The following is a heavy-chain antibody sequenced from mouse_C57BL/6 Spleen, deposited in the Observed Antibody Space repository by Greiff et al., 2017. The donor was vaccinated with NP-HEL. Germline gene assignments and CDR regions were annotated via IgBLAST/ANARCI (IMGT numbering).Heavy chain of an antibody. CDR1: GYTFTSYW. J-gene: IGHJ2*01. CDR2: INPSSGYT. V-gene: IGHV1-7*01. Sequence: QVQLQQSGAELAKPGASVKLSCKASGYTFTSYWMHWVKQRPGQGLEWIGYINPSSGYTKYNQKFKDKATLTADTSSSTAYMQLSSLTYEDSAVYYCARRGTVVASDYWGQGTTLTVSS. D-gene: IGHD1-1*01. CDR3: ARRGTVVASDY.